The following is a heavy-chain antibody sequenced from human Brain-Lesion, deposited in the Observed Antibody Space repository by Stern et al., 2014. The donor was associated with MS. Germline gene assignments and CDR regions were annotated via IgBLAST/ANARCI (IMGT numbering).Heavy chain of an antibody. CDR3: AKDRQYLTYFFDH. V-gene: IGHV3-30*18. Sequence: DQLVESGGGVVQPGRPLRLSCVASGFTFGRCAMHWVRQAPGKGLEWVAGVSYDGSNKYYADSVKGRFTISRDNSRNTLYMQMSSLRPEDTAVYYCAKDRQYLTYFFDHWGQGSLVTVSS. D-gene: IGHD2/OR15-2a*01. J-gene: IGHJ5*02. CDR1: GFTFGRCA. CDR2: VSYDGSNK.